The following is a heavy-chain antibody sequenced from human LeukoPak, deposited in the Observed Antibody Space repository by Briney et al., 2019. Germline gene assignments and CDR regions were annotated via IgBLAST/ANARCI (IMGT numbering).Heavy chain of an antibody. D-gene: IGHD3-22*01. Sequence: GGSLRLSCAASGFTFGDHIMNWVRQLPGKRLEWVAYVSGSGSTVYYADSVKGRFTVSRDNGKSSLYLQMNSLRVEDTALYYCARGAYYYEDWGQGTLVTVSS. CDR2: VSGSGSTV. J-gene: IGHJ4*02. CDR3: ARGAYYYED. V-gene: IGHV3-48*01. CDR1: GFTFGDHI.